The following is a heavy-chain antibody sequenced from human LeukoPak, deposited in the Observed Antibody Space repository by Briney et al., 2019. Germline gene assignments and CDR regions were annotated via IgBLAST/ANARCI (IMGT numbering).Heavy chain of an antibody. CDR2: ISYDGSNT. CDR1: GFTFSSYA. CDR3: ARLYSSGWYFDY. Sequence: GGSLRLSCAASGFTFSSYAMHWVRQAPGKGLEWVAVISYDGSNTYYADSVKGRFTISRDNSKNTLYLQMNNLRAEDTAVYYCARLYSSGWYFDYWGQGTLVTVSS. J-gene: IGHJ4*02. D-gene: IGHD6-19*01. V-gene: IGHV3-30*04.